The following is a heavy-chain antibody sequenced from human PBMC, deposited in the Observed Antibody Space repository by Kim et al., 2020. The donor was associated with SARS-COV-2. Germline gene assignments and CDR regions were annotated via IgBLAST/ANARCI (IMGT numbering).Heavy chain of an antibody. Sequence: GGSLRLSCAASGFSMNDYGMHWVRQAPGKGLQWVCAMSGSGTPYYGDAVKGRFIISRDTSNNTLHLQMINLRVEDTAVYFCAKDEGKWARFNDAFDIWGRGTLVTVSS. V-gene: IGHV3-23*01. CDR3: AKDEGKWARFNDAFDI. J-gene: IGHJ3*02. CDR2: MSGSGTP. CDR1: GFSMNDYG. D-gene: IGHD1-26*01.